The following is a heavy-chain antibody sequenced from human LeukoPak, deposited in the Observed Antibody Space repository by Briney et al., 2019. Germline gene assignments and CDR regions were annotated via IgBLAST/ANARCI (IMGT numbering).Heavy chain of an antibody. CDR1: GYTFTSYG. CDR2: ISAYNGNT. J-gene: IGHJ4*02. CDR3: ARDPGIVVVRPFDY. V-gene: IGHV1-18*01. Sequence: GASVKVSCKASGYTFTSYGISWVRQAPGQGLEWMGWISAYNGNTNYAQKLQGRVTMTTDTSTSTAYMELRSLRSDDTAVYYCARDPGIVVVRPFDYWSQGTLVTVSS. D-gene: IGHD2-21*01.